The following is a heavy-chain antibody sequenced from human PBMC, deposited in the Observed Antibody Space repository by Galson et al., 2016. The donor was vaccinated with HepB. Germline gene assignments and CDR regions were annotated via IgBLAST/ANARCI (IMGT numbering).Heavy chain of an antibody. CDR2: ISGYNGNT. CDR3: ARVRDGWYFDY. CDR1: GYTFTRYG. V-gene: IGHV1-18*01. Sequence: SVKVSCKASGYTFTRYGISWVRQAPGQGLEWMGWISGYNGNTNYAQKLQGRVTMTTDTSAGTTYMELSSLRSEDTAVYHCARVRDGWYFDYWGQGTLVTVSS. J-gene: IGHJ4*02. D-gene: IGHD5-24*01.